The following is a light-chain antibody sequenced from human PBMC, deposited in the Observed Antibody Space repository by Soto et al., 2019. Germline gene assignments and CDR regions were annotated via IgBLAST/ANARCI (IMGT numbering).Light chain of an antibody. CDR1: SSDVGSYNR. J-gene: IGLJ2*01. Sequence: QSALTQPPSVSGSPGQSVTISCTGTSSDVGSYNRVSWYQQPPGTAPKLLIYEVSNRPSGVPDRFSGSKSGNTASLTISGLQAEDEADYSCSLYISRGTVFGGGTQLTVL. V-gene: IGLV2-18*01. CDR2: EVS. CDR3: SLYISRGTV.